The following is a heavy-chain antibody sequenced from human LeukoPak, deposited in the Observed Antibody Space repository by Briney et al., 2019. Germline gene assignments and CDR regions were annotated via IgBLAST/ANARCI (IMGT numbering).Heavy chain of an antibody. CDR1: GFTVSSSY. V-gene: IGHV3-66*02. Sequence: GGSLRLSCAASGFTVSSSYMSWVRQAPGKGLEWVSVMYSSGATYYANSVKGRFTISRDYSKNTLNLQMNNLGTEDTAVYFCARSVHDTSGYAYWGQGTLVTVSS. CDR2: MYSSGAT. CDR3: ARSVHDTSGYAY. J-gene: IGHJ4*02. D-gene: IGHD3-22*01.